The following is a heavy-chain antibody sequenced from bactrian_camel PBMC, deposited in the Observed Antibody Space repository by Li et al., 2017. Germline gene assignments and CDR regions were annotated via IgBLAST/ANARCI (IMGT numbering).Heavy chain of an antibody. V-gene: IGHV3S55*01. CDR1: VPLFSRYC. Sequence: HVQLVESGGGSVQAGGSVRLSCAVSVPLFSRYCMGWFRQAPGNECELVSVISSNGSTYYADSVKGRFTISQDRAKNTVHLQMNSLKPEDTAMYYCATTGKTRQYGLVVLAPDQYNNWGQGTQVTVS. CDR3: ATTGKTRQYGLVVLAPDQYNN. J-gene: IGHJ4*01. CDR2: ISSNGST. D-gene: IGHD2*01.